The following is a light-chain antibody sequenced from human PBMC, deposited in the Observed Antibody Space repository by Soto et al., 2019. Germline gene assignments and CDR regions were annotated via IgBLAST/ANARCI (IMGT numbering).Light chain of an antibody. CDR3: QQSDKTPT. V-gene: IGKV1-39*01. CDR1: QSIRIY. CDR2: TAS. Sequence: DIQMTQSPSSLSAFVGDRVTIACRASQSIRIYLNWYQQKPGNAPMLLIHTASFLQSGVPSRFRGSGSGTEFTLTISGLQPEDFASYYCQQSDKTPTFGGGTKVEMK. J-gene: IGKJ4*01.